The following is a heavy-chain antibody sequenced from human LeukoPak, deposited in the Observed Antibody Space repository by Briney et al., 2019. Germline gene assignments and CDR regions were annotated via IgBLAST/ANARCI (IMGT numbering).Heavy chain of an antibody. Sequence: SPTLSLTFAISGDSVSSNSAAWNWIRQSPSRGLEWLGRTYYRSKWYNDYAVSVKSRITINPDTSKNQFSLQLNSVTPEDTAVYYCARAVSGIDTGLSIYYYYYGMDVWGQGTTVTVSS. CDR3: ARAVSGIDTGLSIYYYYYGMDV. CDR1: GDSVSSNSAA. J-gene: IGHJ6*02. V-gene: IGHV6-1*01. D-gene: IGHD1-26*01. CDR2: TYYRSKWYN.